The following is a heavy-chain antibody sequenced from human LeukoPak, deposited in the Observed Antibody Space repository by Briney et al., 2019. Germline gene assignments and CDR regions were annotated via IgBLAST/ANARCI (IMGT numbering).Heavy chain of an antibody. Sequence: PGGSLRLSCAASGFTVSSNHMSWVRQAPGKGLEWVSVIYSGGSTYYADFVKGRFTISRDSSKNMLYLQMNSLRAEDTAVYYCAREGNTGSQEGMDVWGQGTTVTVSS. V-gene: IGHV3-53*01. CDR1: GFTVSSNH. J-gene: IGHJ6*02. CDR2: IYSGGST. D-gene: IGHD1-26*01. CDR3: AREGNTGSQEGMDV.